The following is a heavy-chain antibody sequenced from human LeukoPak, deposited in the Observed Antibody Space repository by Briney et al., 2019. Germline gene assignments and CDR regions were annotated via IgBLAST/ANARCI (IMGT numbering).Heavy chain of an antibody. CDR3: AKDHNPSFIVVVPAAIDY. V-gene: IGHV3-64*02. CDR1: GFTFSNYA. J-gene: IGHJ4*02. Sequence: GGSLRLSCAASGFTFSNYAMHWVRQAPGEGLEYVSAISSNGGSTYYADSVKGRFTISRDNSKNTLYLQMNSLRAEDTAVYYCAKDHNPSFIVVVPAAIDYWGQGTLVTVSS. CDR2: ISSNGGST. D-gene: IGHD2-2*01.